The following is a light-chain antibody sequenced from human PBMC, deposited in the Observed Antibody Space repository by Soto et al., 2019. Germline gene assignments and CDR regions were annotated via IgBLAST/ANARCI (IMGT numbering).Light chain of an antibody. CDR2: KAS. CDR3: KHYINYPIT. J-gene: IGKJ5*01. V-gene: IGKV1-5*03. Sequence: DIQMTQSPSTLSASVGDRATITCRASQSISSWLAWYQQKPGKAPKLLIYKASSLESGVPSRFSGSGSGTEFTLTISSLQPDDFATYYCKHYINYPITFGQGTRLEIK. CDR1: QSISSW.